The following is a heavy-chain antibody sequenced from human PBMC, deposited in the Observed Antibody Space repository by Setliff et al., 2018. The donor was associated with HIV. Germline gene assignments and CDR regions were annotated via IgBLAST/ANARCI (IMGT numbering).Heavy chain of an antibody. V-gene: IGHV3-48*01. CDR1: GFAFSDNP. D-gene: IGHD3-10*01. CDR3: AKDSRRGDAYNVGVFDF. Sequence: GGSLRLSCVASSGFAFSDNPMNWVRQAPGKGLEWISHIRGKSDIIKYAESVMGRFTISRDNAKNSLYLEMNSLRAEDTAIYYCAKDSRRGDAYNVGVFDFWGQGTMVTVSS. J-gene: IGHJ3*01. CDR2: IRGKSDII.